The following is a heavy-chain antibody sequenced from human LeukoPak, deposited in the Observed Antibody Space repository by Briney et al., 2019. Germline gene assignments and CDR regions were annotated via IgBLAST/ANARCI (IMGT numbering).Heavy chain of an antibody. CDR3: SFNLGSGSCAFDI. CDR2: VYYGGST. D-gene: IGHD3-10*01. J-gene: IGHJ3*02. V-gene: IGHV4-39*07. CDR1: VGSITTTTYY. Sequence: SETLSLTCAVSVGSITTTTYYWGWIRQPPGKGLEWIGSVYYGGSTYYSPSLKSRLTISLDTSKHQFSLKLSSVNAADTAVYYCSFNLGSGSCAFDIWGQGTMVTVSS.